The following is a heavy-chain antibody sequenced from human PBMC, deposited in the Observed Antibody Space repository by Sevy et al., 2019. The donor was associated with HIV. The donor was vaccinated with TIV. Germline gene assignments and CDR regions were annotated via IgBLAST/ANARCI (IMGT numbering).Heavy chain of an antibody. D-gene: IGHD6-19*01. CDR3: ASSHPQWLIHYFQH. J-gene: IGHJ1*01. V-gene: IGHV1-2*02. CDR1: GYTFTGYY. Sequence: ASVKVSCKASGYTFTGYYMHWVRQAPGQGLEWMGWINPNRGGTNYAQKFQGRVTMTRDTSISTAYMELSRLRSDDTAVYYCASSHPQWLIHYFQHWGQGTLVTVSS. CDR2: INPNRGGT.